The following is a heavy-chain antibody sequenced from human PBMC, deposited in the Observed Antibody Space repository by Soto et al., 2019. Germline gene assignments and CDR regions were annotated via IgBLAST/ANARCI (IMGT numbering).Heavy chain of an antibody. D-gene: IGHD3-10*01. CDR1: GFTFSSYS. CDR2: IGRGSSYV. J-gene: IGHJ4*02. CDR3: ARVAQPALRPEFLFDD. Sequence: EVQLVESGGGLVKPGGSLTLSCAASGFTFSSYSMNWVRQAPGKGLEWVSSIGRGSSYVLYADSVRGRFTIARDDAKNSLHLQMNSPSVEDTALYSCARVAQPALRPEFLFDDWGQGTRVTVSS. V-gene: IGHV3-21*06.